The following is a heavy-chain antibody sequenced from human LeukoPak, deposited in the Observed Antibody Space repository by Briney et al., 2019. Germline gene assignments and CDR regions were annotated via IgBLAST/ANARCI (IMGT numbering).Heavy chain of an antibody. V-gene: IGHV4-61*08. Sequence: SGTLSLTCTVSGGSVGSAGYYWSWIRQPPGGGLEWIGYIYYIRNTNYNPSLKSRVTMSLDPSKNQFSLKLNSVTAADTAVYYCARTQSQSGSYRYYFGYWGQGTLVTVSS. CDR3: ARTQSQSGSYRYYFGY. CDR2: IYYIRNT. CDR1: GGSVGSAGYY. D-gene: IGHD1-26*01. J-gene: IGHJ4*02.